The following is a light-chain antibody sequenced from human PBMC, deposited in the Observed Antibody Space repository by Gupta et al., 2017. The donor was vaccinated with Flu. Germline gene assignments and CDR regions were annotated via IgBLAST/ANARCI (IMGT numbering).Light chain of an antibody. CDR2: GAS. CDR3: HHYNNWPPWT. V-gene: IGKV3-15*01. J-gene: IGKJ1*01. CDR1: QSVSTN. Sequence: ERATLSCRAIQSVSTNLAWYQQKPGQAPRLLIYGASTRATGIPARFSGSGSGTEFTLTISSLQSEDFAVYYCHHYNNWPPWTLGQGTKVEIK.